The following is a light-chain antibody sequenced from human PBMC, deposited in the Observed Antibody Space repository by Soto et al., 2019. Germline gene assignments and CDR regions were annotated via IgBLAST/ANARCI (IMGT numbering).Light chain of an antibody. CDR2: GAS. J-gene: IGKJ5*01. CDR1: QSVTNSF. Sequence: EIVLAQSPGTLSLSPGERATLSCRASQSVTNSFLAWYQQKPGQAPRLLIYGASSRATGIPDRFSGSGSGTDFTLTISRLEPEDFAIYYCQQRSNWITFGQGTRLEIK. CDR3: QQRSNWIT. V-gene: IGKV3D-20*02.